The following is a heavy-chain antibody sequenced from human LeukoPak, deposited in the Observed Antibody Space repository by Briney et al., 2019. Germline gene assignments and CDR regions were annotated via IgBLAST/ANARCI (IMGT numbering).Heavy chain of an antibody. D-gene: IGHD3-9*01. Sequence: SETLSLTCTVSGGSISSYYWSWIRQPPGKGLEWIGYIYYSGSNNYNPSLKSRVTISVDTSKNQFSLKLSSVTAADTAVYYCARETRVLRYFDWSNYYYYGMDVWGQGTTVTVSS. CDR1: GGSISSYY. V-gene: IGHV4-59*01. CDR2: IYYSGSN. J-gene: IGHJ6*02. CDR3: ARETRVLRYFDWSNYYYYGMDV.